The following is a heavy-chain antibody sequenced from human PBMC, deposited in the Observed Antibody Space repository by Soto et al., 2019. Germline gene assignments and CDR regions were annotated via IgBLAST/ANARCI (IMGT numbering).Heavy chain of an antibody. CDR2: ISYSGST. Sequence: TSETLSLTSTVSGGSISSGNYYWSWIRQPPGKGLEWIGFISYSGSTYYNLSLKSRITISVDTSKNQFSLNLNFVTAADTAVYYCATMGTPATGLFYFDYWGQGTLVTV. CDR3: ATMGTPATGLFYFDY. D-gene: IGHD2-15*01. J-gene: IGHJ4*02. V-gene: IGHV4-30-4*01. CDR1: GGSISSGNYY.